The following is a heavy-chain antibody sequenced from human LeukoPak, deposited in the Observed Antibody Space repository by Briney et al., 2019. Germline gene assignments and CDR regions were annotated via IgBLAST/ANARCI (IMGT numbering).Heavy chain of an antibody. CDR1: GFTFSSHW. J-gene: IGHJ4*02. CDR2: MNQDGSEE. CDR3: ARDATPDGVVLDY. Sequence: GSLRLSCAASGFTFSSHWMTWVRQAPGKGLEWVANMNQDGSEEYYVDSLMGRFSISRDNAKRSLYLRMNSLRADDTAVYYCARDATPDGVVLDYWGQGALVTVSS. V-gene: IGHV3-7*05. D-gene: IGHD2-8*02.